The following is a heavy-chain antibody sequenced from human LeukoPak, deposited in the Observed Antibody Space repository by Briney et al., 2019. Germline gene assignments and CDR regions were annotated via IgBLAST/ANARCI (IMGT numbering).Heavy chain of an antibody. J-gene: IGHJ6*02. CDR2: IYHSGST. CDR1: GGSISSSNW. CDR3: ARGRNWNYVYYYYYGMDV. D-gene: IGHD1-7*01. Sequence: SGTLSLTCAVSGGSISSSNWWSWVRQPPGKGLEWIGEIYHSGSTNYNPSLKSRVTISVDKSKNQFSLKLSSVTAADTAVYYCARGRNWNYVYYYYYGMDVWGQGTTVTVSS. V-gene: IGHV4-4*02.